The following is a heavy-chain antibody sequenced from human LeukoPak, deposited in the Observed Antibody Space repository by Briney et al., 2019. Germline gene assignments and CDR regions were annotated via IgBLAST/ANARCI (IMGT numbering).Heavy chain of an antibody. CDR2: VYHTGST. J-gene: IGHJ2*01. CDR3: ARFIGRPGNLNWFFDI. D-gene: IGHD4-23*01. CDR1: NYSIASGYY. V-gene: IGHV4-38-2*02. Sequence: SETLSLTCSVSNYSIASGYYWGWVRQSPGEGLEWIGSVYHTGSTYYNPSLKSRVTILFDTSRNRFSLKLNSATAADTAVFYCARFIGRPGNLNWFFDIWGRGTLVTVSP.